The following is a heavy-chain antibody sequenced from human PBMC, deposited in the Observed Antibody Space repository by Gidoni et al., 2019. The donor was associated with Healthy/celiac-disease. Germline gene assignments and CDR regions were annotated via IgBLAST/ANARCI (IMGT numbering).Heavy chain of an antibody. CDR1: GGSFSGYY. V-gene: IGHV4-34*01. J-gene: IGHJ6*02. CDR3: ARGLAAAAPIYYYYGMDV. CDR2: INHSGST. Sequence: QVQLQQWGAGLLKPSETLSLTCAVYGGSFSGYYWSWIRQPPGKGLEWIGEINHSGSTNYNPSLKSRVTISVDTSKNQFSLKLSSVTAADTAVYYCARGLAAAAPIYYYYGMDVWGQGTTVTVSS. D-gene: IGHD6-13*01.